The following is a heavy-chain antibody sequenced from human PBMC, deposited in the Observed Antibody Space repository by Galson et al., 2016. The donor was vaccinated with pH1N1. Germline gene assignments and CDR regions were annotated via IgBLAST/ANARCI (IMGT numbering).Heavy chain of an antibody. CDR3: AKDRAANYGDYWDY. D-gene: IGHD4-17*01. J-gene: IGHJ4*02. Sequence: SLRLSCAASGFNFSTYGMHWVRQAPGKGLEWVAFIRFDENNNYYADSVKGRFTISRDSSKNMLYPQMNSLRAEDTAVYYCAKDRAANYGDYWDYWGQGTLVTVSS. CDR1: GFNFSTYG. CDR2: IRFDENNN. V-gene: IGHV3-30*02.